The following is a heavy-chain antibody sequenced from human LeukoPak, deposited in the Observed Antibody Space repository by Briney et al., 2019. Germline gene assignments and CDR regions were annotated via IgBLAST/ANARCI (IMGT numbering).Heavy chain of an antibody. V-gene: IGHV3-23*01. Sequence: GGSLRLSCAASGFTFRNFAMSWVRQAPGKGLEWVSGISDTGGGTYYADSVKGRFTISRDNSKSTLYLQMNSLRADDTAVYYCAKGSRSWYTGYYYGMDVWGQGTTVTVSS. CDR3: AKGSRSWYTGYYYGMDV. CDR1: GFTFRNFA. D-gene: IGHD6-13*01. CDR2: ISDTGGGT. J-gene: IGHJ6*02.